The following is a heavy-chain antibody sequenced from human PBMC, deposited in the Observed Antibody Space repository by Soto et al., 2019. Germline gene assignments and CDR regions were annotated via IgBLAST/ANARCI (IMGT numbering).Heavy chain of an antibody. Sequence: LETLSLTCPVSGDSISSSVWWVWVRQPPGKGLEWIGEIFHSGSTNYNPSLKSRATMSVDKSKNQFPLNLTSVTAADTALYYCARQAWTRLDCWGQGTLVTVSS. CDR3: ARQAWTRLDC. D-gene: IGHD2-2*01. CDR1: GDSISSSVW. CDR2: IFHSGST. V-gene: IGHV4-4*02. J-gene: IGHJ4*02.